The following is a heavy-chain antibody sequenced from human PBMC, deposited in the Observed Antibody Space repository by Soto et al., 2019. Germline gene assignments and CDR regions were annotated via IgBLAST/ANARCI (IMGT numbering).Heavy chain of an antibody. D-gene: IGHD6-13*01. CDR3: ARGSSGYISSWYYFDY. CDR2: ISYDGTNK. J-gene: IGHJ4*02. Sequence: QVQLVESGGGVVQPGRSLRLSCAASGFSFSISPMHWVRQAPGKGPEWVALISYDGTNKFYADSVKGRLSISRDNSKNTVSLLMNSLRAEDTAVYFCARGSSGYISSWYYFDYGGRGTLVTVSS. CDR1: GFSFSISP. V-gene: IGHV3-30-3*01.